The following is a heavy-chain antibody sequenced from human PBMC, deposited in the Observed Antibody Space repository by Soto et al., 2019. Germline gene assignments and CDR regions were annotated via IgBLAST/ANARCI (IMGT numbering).Heavy chain of an antibody. J-gene: IGHJ4*02. CDR3: ARGLGPVYGAPLDY. V-gene: IGHV4-59*01. Sequence: PSETLSFTCTVSGGSISSYYWSWIRQPPGKGLEWIGYIYYSGSTNYNPSLKSRVTISVDTSKNQFSLKLSSVTAADTAVYYCARGLGPVYGAPLDYWGQGTLVTVSS. CDR2: IYYSGST. CDR1: GGSISSYY. D-gene: IGHD2-8*01.